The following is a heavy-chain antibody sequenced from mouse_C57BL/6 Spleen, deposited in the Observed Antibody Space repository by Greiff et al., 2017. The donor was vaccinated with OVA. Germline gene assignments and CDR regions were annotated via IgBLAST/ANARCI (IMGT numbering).Heavy chain of an antibody. CDR1: GYTFTSYW. CDR2: IYPGSGST. CDR3: AREGDYDPWYFDV. D-gene: IGHD2-4*01. V-gene: IGHV1-55*01. J-gene: IGHJ1*03. Sequence: VQLQQPGAELVKPGASVKMSCKASGYTFTSYWITWVKQRPGQGLEWIGDIYPGSGSTNYNEKFKSKATLTVDTSSSTAYMQFSSLTSEDSAVYYCAREGDYDPWYFDVWGTGTTVTVSS.